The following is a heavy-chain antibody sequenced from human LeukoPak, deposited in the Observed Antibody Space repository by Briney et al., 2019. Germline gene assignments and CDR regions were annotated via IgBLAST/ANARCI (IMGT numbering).Heavy chain of an antibody. Sequence: GGSLRLSCAASGFTFSSYWMSWVRQAPGKGLEWVANIKQDGSEKYYVDSVKGRFTISRDNAKNSLYLQMNSLGAEDTAVYYCARAPLARYDFWSGYYSLDYWGQGTLVTVSS. CDR2: IKQDGSEK. CDR3: ARAPLARYDFWSGYYSLDY. D-gene: IGHD3-3*01. J-gene: IGHJ4*02. CDR1: GFTFSSYW. V-gene: IGHV3-7*01.